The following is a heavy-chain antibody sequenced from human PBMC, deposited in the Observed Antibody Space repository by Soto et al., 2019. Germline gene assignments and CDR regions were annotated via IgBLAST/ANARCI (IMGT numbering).Heavy chain of an antibody. Sequence: EVQLVESGGVVVQPGGSLRLSCAASGFTFDDYTMHWVRQAPGKGLEWVSLISWDGGSTYYADSVKGRFTISRDNRQNSLYLQMNSLGTEDTALYYCAKRDSSGWAPGDWGQGTLVTVSS. D-gene: IGHD6-19*01. CDR3: AKRDSSGWAPGD. V-gene: IGHV3-43*01. J-gene: IGHJ4*02. CDR2: ISWDGGST. CDR1: GFTFDDYT.